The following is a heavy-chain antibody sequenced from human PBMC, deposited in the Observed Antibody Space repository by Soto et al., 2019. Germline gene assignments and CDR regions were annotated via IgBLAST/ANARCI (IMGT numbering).Heavy chain of an antibody. CDR3: ARDQDSGDYYYRALDS. D-gene: IGHD3-22*01. CDR1: EFTFSRSA. CDR2: ISSDGSNK. J-gene: IGHJ4*02. Sequence: QVQLVESGGGVVQPGRSLRLSCAASEFTFSRSAMHWVRQAPGTGLEWVAVISSDGSNKYYADSVKGRFTISRDNSKNTVYLQMNSLRPEVTAVYYCARDQDSGDYYYRALDSWGQGTLVTVSS. V-gene: IGHV3-30-3*01.